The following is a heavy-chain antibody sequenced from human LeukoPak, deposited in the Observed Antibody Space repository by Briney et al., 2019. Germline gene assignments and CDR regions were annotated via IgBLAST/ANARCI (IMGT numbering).Heavy chain of an antibody. D-gene: IGHD3-3*01. V-gene: IGHV4-39*01. Sequence: SETLSLTCTVSGGSISSYYWGWIRQPPGKGLEWIGSIYYSGSTYYNPSLKSRVTISVDTSKNQFSLKLSSVTAADTAVYYCARQALTIFGVVTSNWFDPWGQGTLVTVSS. CDR1: GGSISSYY. CDR3: ARQALTIFGVVTSNWFDP. J-gene: IGHJ5*02. CDR2: IYYSGST.